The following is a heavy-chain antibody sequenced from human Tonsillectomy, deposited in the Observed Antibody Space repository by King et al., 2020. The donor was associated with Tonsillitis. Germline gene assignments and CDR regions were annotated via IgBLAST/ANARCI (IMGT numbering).Heavy chain of an antibody. D-gene: IGHD4/OR15-4a*01. V-gene: IGHV3-30*18. Sequence: VQLVESGGGVVQPGRSLRLSCAASGLTFSSYGMHWVRQAPGKGLEWVAVISYDGSNKYYADSVKGRFTISRDNSKNTLYLQMNSLRAEDTAVYYCAKVALRVPHNWFDPWGQGTLVTVSS. J-gene: IGHJ5*02. CDR2: ISYDGSNK. CDR3: AKVALRVPHNWFDP. CDR1: GLTFSSYG.